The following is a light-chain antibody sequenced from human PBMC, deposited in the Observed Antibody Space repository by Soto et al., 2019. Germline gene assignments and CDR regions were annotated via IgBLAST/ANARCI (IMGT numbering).Light chain of an antibody. Sequence: EIVLTQSPGTLSLSPGERATLSCRASQSVSSSYLACYQQKPGQAPRLLIYGASSRATGIRDRFSGSRSGTDFTLTISTLEPEDLVVYYCQQYGSSPLTFGGGTNVEIK. CDR1: QSVSSSY. J-gene: IGKJ4*01. CDR2: GAS. CDR3: QQYGSSPLT. V-gene: IGKV3-20*01.